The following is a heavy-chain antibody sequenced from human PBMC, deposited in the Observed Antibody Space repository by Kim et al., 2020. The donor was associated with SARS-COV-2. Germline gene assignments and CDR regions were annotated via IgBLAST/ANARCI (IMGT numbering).Heavy chain of an antibody. CDR3: VKGGEAIFGPYYYYGMDV. J-gene: IGHJ6*02. V-gene: IGHV3-64D*06. D-gene: IGHD3-3*01. Sequence: KGRFTISRDNSKNTLYLQMSSLRAEDTAVYYCVKGGEAIFGPYYYYGMDVWGQGTTVTVSS.